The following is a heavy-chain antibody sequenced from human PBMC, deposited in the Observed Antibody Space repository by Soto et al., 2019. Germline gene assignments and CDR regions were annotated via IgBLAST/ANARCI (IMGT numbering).Heavy chain of an antibody. J-gene: IGHJ5*02. V-gene: IGHV1-46*01. CDR2: ISPSGGA. Sequence: QVQLVQSGAEVKKPGASVKVSCKASGYTFTNYYIHWVRQAPGQGLEWMGIISPSGGATSAQEFQDRVTLTRDTSTSTAYMELSGLTSKDAAVYFCARDGSSDWLTWLDPWGQGTLVTVSS. CDR3: ARDGSSDWLTWLDP. CDR1: GYTFTNYY. D-gene: IGHD3-9*01.